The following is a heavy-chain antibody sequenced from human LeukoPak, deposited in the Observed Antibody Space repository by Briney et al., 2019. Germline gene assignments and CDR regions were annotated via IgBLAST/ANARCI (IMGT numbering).Heavy chain of an antibody. V-gene: IGHV1-2*02. Sequence: ASVKVSCKASGYTFTSYDINWVRQATGQGLEWMGWINPNSGGTNYAQKFQGRVTMTRDTSISTAYMELSRLRSDDTAVYYCASGFDYYGSGSYYRGRNWFDPWGQGTLVTVSS. J-gene: IGHJ5*02. CDR2: INPNSGGT. CDR3: ASGFDYYGSGSYYRGRNWFDP. D-gene: IGHD3-10*01. CDR1: GYTFTSYD.